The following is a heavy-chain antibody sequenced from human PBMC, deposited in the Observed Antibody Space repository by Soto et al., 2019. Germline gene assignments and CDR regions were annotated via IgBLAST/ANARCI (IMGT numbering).Heavy chain of an antibody. J-gene: IGHJ5*02. CDR2: AYYTGSA. CDR1: GGPVTSGNSY. V-gene: IGHV4-61*01. CDR3: ARKVGWFDP. Sequence: QVQLQESGPGLVKPSETLSLTCTVSGGPVTSGNSYWSWIRQTPGKGLEWIGYAYYTGSANYNPSLKSRVTISVDTSMNQYSLKMNSVTAADTAVYYCARKVGWFDPWGQGTLGTVSS.